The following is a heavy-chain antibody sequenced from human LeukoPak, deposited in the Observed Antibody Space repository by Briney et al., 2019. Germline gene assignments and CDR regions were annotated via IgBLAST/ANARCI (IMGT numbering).Heavy chain of an antibody. J-gene: IGHJ3*02. CDR3: AKDPRWGSGWYWDAFDI. V-gene: IGHV3-23*01. CDR2: ISGSGSGGST. D-gene: IGHD6-19*01. CDR1: GFTFSSSA. Sequence: GGSLRLSCAASGFTFSSSAMSWVRQAPGKGLEWVSSISGSGSGGSTYYADSVKGRFTISRDNSKNTLYLQMNSLRAEDTAVYYCAKDPRWGSGWYWDAFDIWGQGTMVTVSS.